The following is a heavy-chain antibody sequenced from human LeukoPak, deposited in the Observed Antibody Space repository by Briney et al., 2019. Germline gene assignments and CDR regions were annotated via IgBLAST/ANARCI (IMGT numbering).Heavy chain of an antibody. J-gene: IGHJ5*02. D-gene: IGHD4-17*01. CDR2: TYYRYKWYN. Sequence: SQTISLTCAISGDSVSSDSAACNWIRQSPSRGLEWLGRTYYRYKWYNDYAVSVKSRTTIIPDTSKNQFSLQLNSVTPEDTAVYYCARDLGGDYNNLFDPWGQGTLVTVSS. CDR3: ARDLGGDYNNLFDP. V-gene: IGHV6-1*01. CDR1: GDSVSSDSAA.